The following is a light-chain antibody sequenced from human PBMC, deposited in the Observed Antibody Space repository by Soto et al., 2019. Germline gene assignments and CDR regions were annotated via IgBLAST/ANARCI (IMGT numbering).Light chain of an antibody. J-gene: IGKJ4*01. CDR3: QQYNVLPLT. Sequence: EIVMTQSPATLSVSPGERATLSCRASQSVSSNLAWYQQKPGQTPKLLIYVASTRATGIPARFSGSGSVTEFTLTISSLQSEDFAFYYCQQYNVLPLTFGGGTKVEFK. CDR1: QSVSSN. V-gene: IGKV3-15*01. CDR2: VAS.